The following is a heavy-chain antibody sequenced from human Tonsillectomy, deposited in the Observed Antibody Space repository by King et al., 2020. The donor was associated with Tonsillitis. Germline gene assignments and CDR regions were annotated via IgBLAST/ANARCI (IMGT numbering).Heavy chain of an antibody. CDR3: ARDGTFEYRTLSHFDL. CDR2: ISYDGSKR. V-gene: IGHV3-30*04. J-gene: IGHJ4*02. CDR1: GFIFSNYA. Sequence: VQLVESWGDVVQPGRSLRLSCAASGFIFSNYAMHWVRQTPGKGPEWVAVISYDGSKRYYADSVKGRFIISRDDFKNTLYLQMNNLRPEDTAVYYCARDGTFEYRTLSHFDLWGQRTLVTAS. D-gene: IGHD6-6*01.